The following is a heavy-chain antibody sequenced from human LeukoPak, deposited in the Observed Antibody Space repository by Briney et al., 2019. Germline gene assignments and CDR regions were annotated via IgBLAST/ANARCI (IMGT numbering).Heavy chain of an antibody. D-gene: IGHD2-15*01. CDR2: ISSSGSTI. V-gene: IGHV3-11*04. J-gene: IGHJ3*02. CDR3: ASRCSGGSCYAFDI. Sequence: GGSLRLSCAASGFTFSDYYTSWLRQAPGKGLERGSYISSSGSTIYYADSVKGRFTISRDNAKNSLYLQMNSLRAEYTAVYYCASRCSGGSCYAFDIWGQGTMVTVSS. CDR1: GFTFSDYY.